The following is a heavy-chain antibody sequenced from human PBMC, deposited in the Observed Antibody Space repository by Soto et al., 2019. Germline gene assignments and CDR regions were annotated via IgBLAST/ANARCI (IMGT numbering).Heavy chain of an antibody. CDR3: ASLLRGYSGTGDY. V-gene: IGHV1-69*12. J-gene: IGHJ4*02. D-gene: IGHD5-12*01. CDR2: IIPIFGTA. Sequence: QVQLVQSGAEVRKPGSSVKVSCKASGGTFSSYAISWVRQAPGQGLEWMGGIIPIFGTAKYAQKFQGRVTITADESTSTAYMELSSLRSEDTAVYYCASLLRGYSGTGDYWGQGTLVTVSS. CDR1: GGTFSSYA.